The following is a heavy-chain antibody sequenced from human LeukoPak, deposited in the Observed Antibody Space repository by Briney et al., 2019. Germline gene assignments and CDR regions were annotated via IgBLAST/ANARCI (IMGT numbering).Heavy chain of an antibody. V-gene: IGHV1-18*01. Sequence: ASVKVSCKASGYTFTSYGISWVRQAPGQGLEWMGWISAYNGNTNYAQKLQGRVTMTTVTSTSTAYMELRSLRSDDTAVYYCARGQTKIVVGTLYYMDVWGRGTTVTVSS. CDR3: ARGQTKIVVGTLYYMDV. CDR1: GYTFTSYG. J-gene: IGHJ6*03. CDR2: ISAYNGNT. D-gene: IGHD2-15*01.